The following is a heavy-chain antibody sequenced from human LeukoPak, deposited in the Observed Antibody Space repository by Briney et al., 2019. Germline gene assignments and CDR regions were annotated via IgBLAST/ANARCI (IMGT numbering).Heavy chain of an antibody. Sequence: GGSLRLSCAASGFTVSSNYMSWVRQAPGKGLEWVSVIYSGGSTYYADSVKGRFTISRDNSKNTLYLQMNSLRAEDTAVYYCARKRRGYYDSSGYHDAFDIWGQGTMVTVSS. J-gene: IGHJ3*02. CDR3: ARKRRGYYDSSGYHDAFDI. V-gene: IGHV3-66*01. CDR2: IYSGGST. D-gene: IGHD3-22*01. CDR1: GFTVSSNY.